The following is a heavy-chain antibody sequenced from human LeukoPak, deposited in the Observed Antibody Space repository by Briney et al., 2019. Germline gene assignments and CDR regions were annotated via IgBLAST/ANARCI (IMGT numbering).Heavy chain of an antibody. D-gene: IGHD2-2*02. Sequence: PGGSLRLSCAASGFTFSSYAMSWVRQAPGKGLEWVSAISGSGGSTYYADSVKGRSTISRDNSKNTLYLQMNSLRAEDTAVHYCAGYNCSSTRCYTGGFDYWGQGTLVTVSS. J-gene: IGHJ4*02. CDR2: ISGSGGST. CDR3: AGYNCSSTRCYTGGFDY. V-gene: IGHV3-23*01. CDR1: GFTFSSYA.